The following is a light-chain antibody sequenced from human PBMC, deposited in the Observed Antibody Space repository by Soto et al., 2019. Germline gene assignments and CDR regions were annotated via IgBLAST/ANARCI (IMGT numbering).Light chain of an antibody. Sequence: EMVMTQSPATLSVSPGERVTLSCRASESVHRNLAWYQQKPGQGPSLLIYYASTMDTGVPDRFTGSGSGTEFTLTISSLQSEDFGVYHCQHYSNWPPTFGPGTKVEIK. CDR2: YAS. J-gene: IGKJ3*01. V-gene: IGKV3-15*01. CDR1: ESVHRN. CDR3: QHYSNWPPT.